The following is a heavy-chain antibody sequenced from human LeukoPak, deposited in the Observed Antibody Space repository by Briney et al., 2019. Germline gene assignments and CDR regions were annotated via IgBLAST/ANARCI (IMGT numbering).Heavy chain of an antibody. CDR1: GFTFSSYA. V-gene: IGHV3-23*01. CDR2: INDSGDST. D-gene: IGHD2-2*01. Sequence: GGSLRLSCAVSGFTFSSYAMSWVRQAPGKGLEWVSSINDSGDSTYYADSLKGRFTISRDNSKNTLYLLMNNLRAEDTAIFYCATAYCSSTSCPTWGQGTLVTVSS. CDR3: ATAYCSSTSCPT. J-gene: IGHJ5*02.